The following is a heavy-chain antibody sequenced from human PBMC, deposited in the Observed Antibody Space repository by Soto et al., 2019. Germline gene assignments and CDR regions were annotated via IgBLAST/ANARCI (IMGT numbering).Heavy chain of an antibody. D-gene: IGHD6-13*01. CDR2: ISAYNGNT. V-gene: IGHV1-18*01. CDR1: GYTFTSYV. CDR3: ASYSEQLVLYGMDV. J-gene: IGHJ6*02. Sequence: QVQLVQSGAEVKKPGASVKVSCKASGYTFTSYVISWVRQAPGQGLEWMGWISAYNGNTNYAQKLQGRVTMTTDTTTSTADMELRSLRSDDTAVYYCASYSEQLVLYGMDVWGQGTTVTVSS.